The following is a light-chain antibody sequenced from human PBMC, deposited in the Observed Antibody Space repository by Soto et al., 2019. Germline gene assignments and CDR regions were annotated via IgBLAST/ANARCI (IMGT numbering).Light chain of an antibody. CDR2: DTS. CDR1: QSITSH. Sequence: EIVMTQSPATLSVSPGERATLSCRASQSITSHLAWYQQKPGQAPRLLIYDTSTRATDVPARFSGSGSGTEFTLNISSLLSEDFAVYYCQQYNTWPPYTFGQGTKLDSK. V-gene: IGKV3-15*01. J-gene: IGKJ2*01. CDR3: QQYNTWPPYT.